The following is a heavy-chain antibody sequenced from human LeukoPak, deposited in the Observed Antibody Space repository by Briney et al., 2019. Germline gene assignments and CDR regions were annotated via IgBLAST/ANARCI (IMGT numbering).Heavy chain of an antibody. V-gene: IGHV4-39*07. CDR1: GDSISSSSYY. CDR2: IYYSGST. J-gene: IGHJ4*02. Sequence: KPSETLSLTCTVSGDSISSSSYYWGWIRQPPGKGLEWIGTIYYSGSTNYNPSLKSRVTISVDTSKNQFSLKLSSVTAADTAVYYCARGKGVRGVITAAEFAYWGQGTLVTVSS. CDR3: ARGKGVRGVITAAEFAY. D-gene: IGHD3-10*01.